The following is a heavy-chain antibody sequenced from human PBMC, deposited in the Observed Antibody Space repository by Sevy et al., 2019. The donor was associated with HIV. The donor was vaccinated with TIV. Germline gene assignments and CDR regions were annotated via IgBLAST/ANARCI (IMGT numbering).Heavy chain of an antibody. J-gene: IGHJ6*02. CDR2: ISAYDGNT. CDR1: GYTFNTFG. D-gene: IGHD3-10*01. CDR3: ARDSIPLVQGIIITPYYYGMDV. Sequence: ASVKVSCKTSGYTFNTFGINWGRQAPGQGLQWVGWISAYDGNTKFVQNLQGRVSMTTETSTSTVYMELKNLRSDATAVYYCARDSIPLVQGIIITPYYYGMDVWGQGTTVTVSS. V-gene: IGHV1-18*04.